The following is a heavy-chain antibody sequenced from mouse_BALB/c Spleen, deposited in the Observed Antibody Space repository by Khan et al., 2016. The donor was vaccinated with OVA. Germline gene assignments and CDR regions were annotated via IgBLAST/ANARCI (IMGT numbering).Heavy chain of an antibody. J-gene: IGHJ3*01. V-gene: IGHV2-9*02. CDR2: LWAGGST. CDR1: GFTLTSYG. D-gene: IGHD1-1*01. CDR3: ARPYYGSAWFDY. Sequence: QMQLEESGPGLVAPSQSLSITCTVSGFTLTSYGVHWVRQPPGKGLEWLGVLWAGGSTNYNSALMSRLSISKDNSKNQVFLKMNSLQTDDTAMYYCARPYYGSAWFDYWGQGTLVTVSA.